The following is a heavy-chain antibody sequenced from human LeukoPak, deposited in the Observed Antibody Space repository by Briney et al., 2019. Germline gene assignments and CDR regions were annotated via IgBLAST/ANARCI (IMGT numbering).Heavy chain of an antibody. V-gene: IGHV4-59*08. CDR2: IYYSGST. J-gene: IGHJ5*02. Sequence: SETLSLTCTVSGGSISSYYWSWIRQPPGKGLEWIGYIYYSGSTNYNPSLKSRVTISVDTSKNQFSLKLSSVTAADTAVYYCARGTGYCSSTSCSRIDPWGQGTLVTVSS. D-gene: IGHD2-2*01. CDR3: ARGTGYCSSTSCSRIDP. CDR1: GGSISSYY.